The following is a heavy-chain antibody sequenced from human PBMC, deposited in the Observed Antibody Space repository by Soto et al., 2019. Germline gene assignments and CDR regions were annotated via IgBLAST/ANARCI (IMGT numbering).Heavy chain of an antibody. V-gene: IGHV4-31*03. CDR1: GGSISSGGYY. J-gene: IGHJ4*02. Sequence: SETLSLTCTVSGGSISSGGYYWTWIRQHPGKGLEWIGYIYYTGITYYNPSLKSRVTMSLGTSKNQFSLQLNSVTAADTAIYYCASEPTVPSGFDYWGQGTLVTVSS. D-gene: IGHD4-17*01. CDR2: IYYTGIT. CDR3: ASEPTVPSGFDY.